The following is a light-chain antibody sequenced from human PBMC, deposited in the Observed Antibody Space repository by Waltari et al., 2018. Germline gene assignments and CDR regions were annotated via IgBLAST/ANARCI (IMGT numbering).Light chain of an antibody. Sequence: DIVMTQSPDSLAVSLGERATINCKSSQSVLYSSNNKNYLAWYQQKPGQPPKLLIYWASTRESRVPDRFSGSGSGTDFTLTISSLQAEDVAVYYCQQYYSRYTFGQGTKLEI. CDR1: QSVLYSSNNKNY. V-gene: IGKV4-1*01. CDR3: QQYYSRYT. J-gene: IGKJ2*01. CDR2: WAS.